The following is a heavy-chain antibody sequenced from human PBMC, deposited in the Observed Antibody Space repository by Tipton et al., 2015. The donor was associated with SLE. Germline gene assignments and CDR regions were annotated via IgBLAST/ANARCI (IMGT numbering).Heavy chain of an antibody. V-gene: IGHV3-48*02. CDR1: GFTLSSYG. CDR2: ISSSSSSTI. CDR3: ARDVWSGYFRRFDY. D-gene: IGHD3-3*01. Sequence: SLRLSCAASGFTLSSYGMNWVHQAPGKGLEWISYISSSSSSTIYYAESVMGRFTISRDSAKNSLYLQMNSLRDEDTAVYYCARDVWSGYFRRFDYWGQGTLVTVSS. J-gene: IGHJ4*02.